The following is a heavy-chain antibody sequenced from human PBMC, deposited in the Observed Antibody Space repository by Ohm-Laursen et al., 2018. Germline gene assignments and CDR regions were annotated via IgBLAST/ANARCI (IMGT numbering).Heavy chain of an antibody. J-gene: IGHJ3*02. V-gene: IGHV4-59*01. CDR1: GGSISSYY. CDR2: IYYSGST. CDR3: ARAREWELLRADDAFDI. D-gene: IGHD1-26*01. Sequence: GTLSLTCTVSGGSISSYYWSWIRQPPGKGLEWIGYIYYSGSTNHNPSLKSRVTISVDTSKNQFSLKLSSVTAADTAVYYCARAREWELLRADDAFDIWGQGTMVTVSS.